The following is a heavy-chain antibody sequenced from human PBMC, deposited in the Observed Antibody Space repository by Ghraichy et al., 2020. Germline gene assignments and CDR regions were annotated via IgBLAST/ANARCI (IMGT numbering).Heavy chain of an antibody. CDR1: GGSISNNAYY. CDR2: IYYSGST. CDR3: ARVTVACKETAGTSDH. J-gene: IGHJ4*02. D-gene: IGHD6-19*01. Sequence: SQTLSLTCTVSGGSISNNAYYWGWFRQPPGKGLDWIASIYYSGSTNDNPALRSRVTISVDTSKNQFSLKLTSVTAADAAIYYCARVTVACKETAGTSDHWGLGHVVSVSS. V-gene: IGHV4-39*07.